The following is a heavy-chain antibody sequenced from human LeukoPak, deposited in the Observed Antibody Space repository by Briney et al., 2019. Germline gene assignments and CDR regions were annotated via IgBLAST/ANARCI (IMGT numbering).Heavy chain of an antibody. CDR3: ARDRYDFWSGYQPWYFDY. CDR1: GFTFHDYY. Sequence: GGSLRLSCAASGFTFHDYYMSWVRQAPGKGLEWMANIKQDGSEKYYVDSVKGRFTISRDNAKNSLYLQMNSLRAEDTAVYYCARDRYDFWSGYQPWYFDYWGQGTLVTVSS. J-gene: IGHJ4*02. D-gene: IGHD3-3*01. V-gene: IGHV3-7*01. CDR2: IKQDGSEK.